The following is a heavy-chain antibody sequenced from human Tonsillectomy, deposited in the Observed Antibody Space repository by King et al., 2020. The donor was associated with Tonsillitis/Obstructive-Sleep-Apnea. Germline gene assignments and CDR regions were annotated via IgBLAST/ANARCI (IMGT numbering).Heavy chain of an antibody. CDR3: ARHEAVLTIFDY. CDR2: IYPGDSDT. Sequence: QLVQSGAEVKKPGESLKISCKGSGYSFTSYWIGRGGQMPGKGLEWMWIIYPGDSDTRSSPSFQGQVTISADKSFTTAYLQWSSLKASDTAIYFCARHEAVLTIFDYWGQGTLVTVSS. V-gene: IGHV5-51*01. CDR1: GYSFTSYW. J-gene: IGHJ4*02. D-gene: IGHD4/OR15-4a*01.